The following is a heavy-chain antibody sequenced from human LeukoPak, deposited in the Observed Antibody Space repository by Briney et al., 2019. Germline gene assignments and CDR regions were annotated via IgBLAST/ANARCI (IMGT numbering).Heavy chain of an antibody. V-gene: IGHV3-23*01. Sequence: GGSLRLSCAASGFTFSSYSMNWVRQAPGKGLEWVSGISGGGSSTYSADSVKGRFTISRDNSKNMLYLQMNSLRVEDTAVYYCAARWLQRIYWGQGTLVTVSS. CDR3: AARWLQRIY. CDR2: ISGGGSST. CDR1: GFTFSSYS. J-gene: IGHJ4*02. D-gene: IGHD5-24*01.